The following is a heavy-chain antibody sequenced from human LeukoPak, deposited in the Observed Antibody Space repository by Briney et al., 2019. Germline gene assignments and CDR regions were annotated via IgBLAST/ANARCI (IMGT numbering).Heavy chain of an antibody. V-gene: IGHV4-34*01. J-gene: IGHJ4*02. CDR1: GGSFSGYY. CDR2: INHSGST. Sequence: SETLSLTCAVYGGSFSGYYWSWIRQPPGKGLEWIGEINHSGSTNYNPSLKSRVTISVDTSKNQFSLKLSSVTAADTAVYYCARAKDIVVVPAAKDFDYWGQGTLVTVSS. CDR3: ARAKDIVVVPAAKDFDY. D-gene: IGHD2-2*01.